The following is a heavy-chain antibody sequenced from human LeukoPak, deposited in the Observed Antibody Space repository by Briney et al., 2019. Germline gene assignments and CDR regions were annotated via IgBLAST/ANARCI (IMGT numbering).Heavy chain of an antibody. J-gene: IGHJ4*02. V-gene: IGHV3-33*01. CDR1: GFPFSTYG. Sequence: GRSLRLSCAVSGFPFSTYGMHWVRQAPGKGLGWVGIIWYDGSDKYYGDSVKGRFTISRDNSKNTLYLQMNSLRAEDTAVYYCTILAVASDFDYWGQGTLVTVSS. D-gene: IGHD6-19*01. CDR3: TILAVASDFDY. CDR2: IWYDGSDK.